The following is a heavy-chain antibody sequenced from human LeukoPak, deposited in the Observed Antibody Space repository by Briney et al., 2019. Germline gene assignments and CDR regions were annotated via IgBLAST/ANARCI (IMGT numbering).Heavy chain of an antibody. CDR2: ISWNSGSI. J-gene: IGHJ4*02. Sequence: PGRSLRLSCAASGFTFDDYAMHWVRQAPGKGLEWVSGISWNSGSIGYADSVKGRFTISRDNSKNTLYLQMNSLRAEDTAVYYCARDHDSSGYYYVYFDYWGQGTLVTVSS. CDR1: GFTFDDYA. CDR3: ARDHDSSGYYYVYFDY. D-gene: IGHD3-22*01. V-gene: IGHV3-9*01.